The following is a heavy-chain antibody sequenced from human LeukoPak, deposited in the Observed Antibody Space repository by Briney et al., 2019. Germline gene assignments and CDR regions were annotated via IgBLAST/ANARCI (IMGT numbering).Heavy chain of an antibody. D-gene: IGHD4-23*01. CDR3: ATDLMTTVGPTGNY. V-gene: IGHV3-30-3*01. CDR1: GFTFSSYA. J-gene: IGHJ4*02. CDR2: ISYDGSNK. Sequence: GRSLRLSCAASGFTFSSYAMHWVRQAPGKGLEWVAVISYDGSNKYYADSVKGRFTISRDNSKNTLYLQMNSLRAEDTAVYYCATDLMTTVGPTGNYWGQGTLVTVSS.